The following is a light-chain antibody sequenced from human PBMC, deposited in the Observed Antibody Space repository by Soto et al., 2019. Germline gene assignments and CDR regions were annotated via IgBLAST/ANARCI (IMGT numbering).Light chain of an antibody. Sequence: DIQMTQSPSSLSASVGDRVTITCRASQSISSYLNWYQQKPGKAPKLLIYAASSLQSVVPSRFSGSGSGTDCTLTISSVQPEDCATYYCQQGYSTPRTFGQGTKLEIK. CDR2: AAS. CDR1: QSISSY. CDR3: QQGYSTPRT. J-gene: IGKJ2*01. V-gene: IGKV1-39*01.